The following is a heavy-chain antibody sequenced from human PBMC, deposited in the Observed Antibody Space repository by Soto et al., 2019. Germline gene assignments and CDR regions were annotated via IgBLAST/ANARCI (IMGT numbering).Heavy chain of an antibody. CDR3: ARVRFLEWLFGYYGMDV. Sequence: ETLSLTCTVSGGSISRYYWSWIRQPPGKGLEWIGYIYYSGSTNYNPSLKSRVTISVDTSKNQFSLKLSSVIAADTAVYYCARVRFLEWLFGYYGMDVWGQGTTVTVSS. V-gene: IGHV4-59*01. CDR1: GGSISRYY. D-gene: IGHD3-3*01. CDR2: IYYSGST. J-gene: IGHJ6*02.